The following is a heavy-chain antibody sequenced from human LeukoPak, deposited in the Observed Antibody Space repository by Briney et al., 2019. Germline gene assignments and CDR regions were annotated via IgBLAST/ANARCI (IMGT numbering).Heavy chain of an antibody. J-gene: IGHJ4*02. CDR3: ARTSAYDYVWGSFFDY. CDR1: GFTFSSYA. CDR2: ISGSGGST. D-gene: IGHD3-16*01. V-gene: IGHV3-23*01. Sequence: GGSLRLSCAASGFTFSSYAMSWVRQAPGKGLEWVLAISGSGGSTYYADSVKGWFTISRDNSKNTLYLQMNSLRAEDTAVYYCARTSAYDYVWGSFFDYWGQGTLVTVSS.